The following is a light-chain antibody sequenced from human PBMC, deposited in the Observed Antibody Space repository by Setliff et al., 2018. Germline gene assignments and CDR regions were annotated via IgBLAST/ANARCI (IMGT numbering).Light chain of an antibody. V-gene: IGLV2-14*03. J-gene: IGLJ1*01. CDR1: SSDIGVYNY. CDR3: SSYITSSTPPHV. Sequence: QSALTQAASVSGSPGQSITISWTGTSSDIGVYNYVSWYQQHPGKAPKLMIYDVSRRPSGVSNRFSGSKSGNTASLTISGLQPEDEADYYCSSYITSSTPPHVFGAGTKVTVL. CDR2: DVS.